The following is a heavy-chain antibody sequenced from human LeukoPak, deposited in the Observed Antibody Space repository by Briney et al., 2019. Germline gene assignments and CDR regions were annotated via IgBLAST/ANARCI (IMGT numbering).Heavy chain of an antibody. CDR2: ISGSGGST. Sequence: PGGSLRLSCAASGFTFSSYAMSWVRQAPGKGLEWVSAISGSGGSTYYADSVKGRFTISRDNSKNTLYLQMNSLRAEDTALYYCAKEAFDYDSSGYYYSDWGQGTLVTVSS. V-gene: IGHV3-23*01. D-gene: IGHD3-22*01. J-gene: IGHJ4*02. CDR3: AKEAFDYDSSGYYYSD. CDR1: GFTFSSYA.